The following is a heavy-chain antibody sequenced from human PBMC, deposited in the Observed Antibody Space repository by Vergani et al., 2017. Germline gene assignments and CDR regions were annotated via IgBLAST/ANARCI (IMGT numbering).Heavy chain of an antibody. J-gene: IGHJ2*01. CDR1: GGTFSSYT. CDR3: ARLVTYLQGGYFDL. D-gene: IGHD2-21*02. Sequence: QVQLVHSGAEVKKPGSSVKVSCKASGGTFSSYTISWVRQAPGQGLEWMGRIIPILGIANYAQKFQGRVTITADKSTSTAYMELSSLRSEDTAVYYCARLVTYLQGGYFDLWGRGTLVTVSS. CDR2: IIPILGIA. V-gene: IGHV1-69*02.